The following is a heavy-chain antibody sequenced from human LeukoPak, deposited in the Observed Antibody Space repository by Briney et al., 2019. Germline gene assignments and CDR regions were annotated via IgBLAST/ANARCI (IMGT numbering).Heavy chain of an antibody. D-gene: IGHD7-27*01. CDR1: GFTFSAYG. CDR2: ISYDGSNK. CDR3: AKEKTGPYYFDY. Sequence: GGSLRLSCVASGFTFSAYGMHWVRQAPGKGLEWVAVISYDGSNKYYADSVKGRFTISRDNSKNTLYLQMNSLRAEDTAVYYCAKEKTGPYYFDYWGKGILVTVS. J-gene: IGHJ4*02. V-gene: IGHV3-30*18.